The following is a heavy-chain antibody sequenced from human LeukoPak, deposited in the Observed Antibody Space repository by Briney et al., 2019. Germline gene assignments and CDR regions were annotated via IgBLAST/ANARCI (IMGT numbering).Heavy chain of an antibody. J-gene: IGHJ6*02. CDR3: ARIVATIYYYYGMDV. D-gene: IGHD5-12*01. CDR1: GGSISSYY. Sequence: SETLSLTCTVSGGSISSYYWSWIRQPPGKGLEWIGYIYCSGSTNYNPSPKSRVTISVDTSKNQFSLKLSSVTAADTAVYYCARIVATIYYYYGMDVWGQGTTVTVSS. V-gene: IGHV4-59*12. CDR2: IYCSGST.